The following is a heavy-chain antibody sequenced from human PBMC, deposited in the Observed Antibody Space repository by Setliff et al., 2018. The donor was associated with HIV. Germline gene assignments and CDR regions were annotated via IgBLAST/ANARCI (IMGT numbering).Heavy chain of an antibody. V-gene: IGHV1-46*01. Sequence: GASVKVSCKASGYTFTSQYMHWVRQAPGQGFEWIGIINPSGGSTSYAQQFQGRVTMTRDTSTSTVYMDLSSLRSEDTAVDYYARAVGATTGEYYFDYWGQGTLVTVSS. CDR1: GYTFTSQY. D-gene: IGHD1-26*01. J-gene: IGHJ4*02. CDR3: ARAVGATTGEYYFDY. CDR2: INPSGGST.